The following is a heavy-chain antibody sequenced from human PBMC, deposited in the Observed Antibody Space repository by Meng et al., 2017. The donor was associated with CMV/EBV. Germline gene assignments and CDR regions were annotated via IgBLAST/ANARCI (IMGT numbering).Heavy chain of an antibody. Sequence: ASVKVSCKASGYSFTSYGISWVRQAPGQGLEWMGWISAYNGDTNYAQKLQGRVTMTTDTSTTTAYMELRSLRSDDTALYYCARARPGILGANFDCWGQGTLVTVSS. V-gene: IGHV1-18*01. CDR1: GYSFTSYG. CDR3: ARARPGILGANFDC. D-gene: IGHD1-26*01. CDR2: ISAYNGDT. J-gene: IGHJ4*02.